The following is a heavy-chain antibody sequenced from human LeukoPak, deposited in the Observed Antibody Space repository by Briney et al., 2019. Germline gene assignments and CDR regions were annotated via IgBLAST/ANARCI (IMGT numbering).Heavy chain of an antibody. CDR2: ISAYNGDT. CDR3: ARAYYDFWSGYYMVSGY. D-gene: IGHD3-3*01. Sequence: ASVKVSCKASGYTFTGYYMHWVRQAPGQGLEWMGWISAYNGDTNYAQKLQGRVTMTTDTSTSTAYMELRSLRSDDTAVYYCARAYYDFWSGYYMVSGYWGQGTLVTVSS. CDR1: GYTFTGYY. J-gene: IGHJ4*02. V-gene: IGHV1-18*04.